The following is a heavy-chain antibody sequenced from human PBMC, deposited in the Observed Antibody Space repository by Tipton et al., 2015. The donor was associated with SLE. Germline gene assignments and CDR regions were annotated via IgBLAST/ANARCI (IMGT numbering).Heavy chain of an antibody. D-gene: IGHD3-3*01. CDR2: ISYDGSNK. V-gene: IGHV3-30*04. CDR1: GFTFSSYA. J-gene: IGHJ6*02. CDR3: SRSVSVYYGMDV. Sequence: SLRLSCAASGFTFSSYAMHWVRQAPGKGLEWVAVISYDGSNKYYADSVKGRFTISRDNSKNTLYLQMNSLRAEDTAVYYCSRSVSVYYGMDVWGQGTTVTVSS.